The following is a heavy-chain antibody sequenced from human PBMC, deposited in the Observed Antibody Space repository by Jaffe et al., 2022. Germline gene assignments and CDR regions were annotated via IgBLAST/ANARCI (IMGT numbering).Heavy chain of an antibody. CDR2: ISSSGSTI. V-gene: IGHV3-11*01. CDR1: GFTFSDYY. Sequence: QVQLVESGGGLVKPGGSLRLSCAASGFTFSDYYMSWIRQAPGKGLEWVSYISSSGSTIYYADSVKGRFTISRDNAKNSLYLQMNSLRAEDTAVYYCARDKSTYYYGSGSLKPEYYFDYWGQGTLVTVSS. CDR3: ARDKSTYYYGSGSLKPEYYFDY. J-gene: IGHJ4*02. D-gene: IGHD3-10*01.